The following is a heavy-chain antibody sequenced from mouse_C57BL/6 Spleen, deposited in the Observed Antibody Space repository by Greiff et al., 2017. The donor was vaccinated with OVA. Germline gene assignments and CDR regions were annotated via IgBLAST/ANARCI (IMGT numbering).Heavy chain of an antibody. CDR1: GYTFTSYW. J-gene: IGHJ4*01. CDR2: IDPSDSYT. Sequence: VQLQQPGAEFVMPGASVKLSCKASGYTFTSYWMHWVKQRPGQGLEWIGEIDPSDSYTNYNQKFKGKSTLTVDKSSSTAYMQLSSLTSEDSAVYYCARGRVDSSGYYYAMDYWGQGTSVTVSS. CDR3: ARGRVDSSGYYYAMDY. V-gene: IGHV1-69*01. D-gene: IGHD3-2*02.